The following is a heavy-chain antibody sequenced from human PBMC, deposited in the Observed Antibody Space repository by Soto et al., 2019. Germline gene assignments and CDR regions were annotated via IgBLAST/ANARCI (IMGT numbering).Heavy chain of an antibody. CDR2: IYYSGST. D-gene: IGHD2-15*01. J-gene: IGHJ4*02. Sequence: ASETLSLTCTVSGGSISSYYWSWIRQPPGKGLEWIGYIYYSGSTNYYPSLESRVSMSIDTSRNQFSLKLTSVTAADTAVYYCVRGSAANVYWGQGTLVTVSS. CDR3: VRGSAANVY. V-gene: IGHV4-59*01. CDR1: GGSISSYY.